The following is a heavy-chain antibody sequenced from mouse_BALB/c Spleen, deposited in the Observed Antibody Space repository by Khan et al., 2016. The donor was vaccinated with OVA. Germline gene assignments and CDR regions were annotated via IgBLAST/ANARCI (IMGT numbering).Heavy chain of an antibody. CDR3: ARSAYSYALVY. J-gene: IGHJ3*01. Sequence: EVQLQESGPSLVKPSQTLSLTCSVTGDSITSGYWSWIRKCPGNKLEYMGYMIYTGYTYYNPPLKSRISITRHTSQNHHPLQSNSVTAEDTPTYLCARSAYSYALVYWGQGTLVPVS. CDR2: MIYTGYT. CDR1: GDSITSGY. D-gene: IGHD2-12*01. V-gene: IGHV3-8*02.